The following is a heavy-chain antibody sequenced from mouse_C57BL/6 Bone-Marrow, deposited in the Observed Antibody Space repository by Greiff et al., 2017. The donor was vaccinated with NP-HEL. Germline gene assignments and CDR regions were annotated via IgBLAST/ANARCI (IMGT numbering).Heavy chain of an antibody. J-gene: IGHJ4*01. Sequence: EVNLVESGGGLVQSGRSLRLSCATSGFTFSDFYMEWVRQAPGKGLEWIAASRNKANDYTTEYSASVKGRFIVSRDTSQSILYLQMNALRAEDTAIYYCARDKDYYAMDYWGQGTSVTVSS. CDR3: ARDKDYYAMDY. CDR1: GFTFSDFY. V-gene: IGHV7-1*01. CDR2: SRNKANDYTT.